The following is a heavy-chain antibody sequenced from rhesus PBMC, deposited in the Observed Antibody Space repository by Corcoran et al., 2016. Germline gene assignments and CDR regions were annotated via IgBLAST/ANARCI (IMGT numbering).Heavy chain of an antibody. J-gene: IGHJ3*01. V-gene: IGHV4-169*01. Sequence: QLQLQESGPGLVKPSETLSVTCAVSGGSISRRYWSWIRQAPGKGLGWIGYIYGSGSSTNYNPSLKSRVTLSVDTSKNQLSLKLSSVTTADTAVYYCARTYSGSWMDAFDFWGQGLRVTVSS. D-gene: IGHD6-25*01. CDR1: GGSISRRY. CDR2: IYGSGSST. CDR3: ARTYSGSWMDAFDF.